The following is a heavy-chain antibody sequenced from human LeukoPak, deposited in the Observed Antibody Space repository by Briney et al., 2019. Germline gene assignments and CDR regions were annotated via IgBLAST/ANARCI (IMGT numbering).Heavy chain of an antibody. D-gene: IGHD6-13*01. V-gene: IGHV3-7*01. CDR2: IKQDGSEK. Sequence: GGSLRLSCAASGFIFSNYWMSWVRQAPGKGLEWVANIKQDGSEKYSVDSVKGRFTISRDNAQNSVYLQMNSVRAEDTAVYYCARIGYSSSCFDYWGQGTPVTVSS. J-gene: IGHJ4*02. CDR3: ARIGYSSSCFDY. CDR1: GFIFSNYW.